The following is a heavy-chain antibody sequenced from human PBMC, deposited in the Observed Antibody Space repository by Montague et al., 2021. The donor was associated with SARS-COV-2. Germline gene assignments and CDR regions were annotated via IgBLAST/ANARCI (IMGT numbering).Heavy chain of an antibody. V-gene: IGHV4-39*07. D-gene: IGHD3-3*01. Sequence: SETLSLTCTVSGGSISSSSYYWGWIRQPPGKGLEWIGSIYYSGSTYYNPSLKSRVTISVDTSKNQFSLTLSSVTAADTAVYYCARDLLVWLWVEESFDSWGQGTLVTVSS. CDR1: GGSISSSSYY. J-gene: IGHJ4*02. CDR2: IYYSGST. CDR3: ARDLLVWLWVEESFDS.